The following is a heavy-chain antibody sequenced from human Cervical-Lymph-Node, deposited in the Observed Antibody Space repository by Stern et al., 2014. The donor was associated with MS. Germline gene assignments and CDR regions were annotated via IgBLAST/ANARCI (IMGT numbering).Heavy chain of an antibody. V-gene: IGHV3-21*01. J-gene: IGHJ3*02. CDR2: ISSSSSYI. CDR1: GFTFSSYS. D-gene: IGHD4-17*01. Sequence: MQLVQSGGGLVKPGGSLRLSCAASGFTFSSYSMNWVRQAPGKGLEWVSSISSSSSYIYYADSVKGRFTISRDNAKNSLYLQMNSLRAEDTAVYYCARDTGRSAAFDIWGQGTMVTVSS. CDR3: ARDTGRSAAFDI.